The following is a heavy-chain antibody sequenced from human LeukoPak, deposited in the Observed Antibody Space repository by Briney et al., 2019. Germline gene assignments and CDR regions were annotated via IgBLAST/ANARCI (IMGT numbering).Heavy chain of an antibody. CDR1: GFTFSSYG. CDR3: ARDYYDSSGLTW. CDR2: IWYDGSNK. D-gene: IGHD3-22*01. Sequence: GGSLRLSCAASGFTFSSYGMHWVRQAPGKGLEWVAVIWYDGSNKYYADSVKSRFTISRDNSKNTLYLQMNSLRAEDTAVYYCARDYYDSSGLTWWGQGTLVTVSS. V-gene: IGHV3-33*01. J-gene: IGHJ4*02.